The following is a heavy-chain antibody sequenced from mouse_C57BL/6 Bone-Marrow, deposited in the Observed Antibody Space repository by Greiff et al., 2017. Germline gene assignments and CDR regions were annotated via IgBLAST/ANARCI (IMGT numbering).Heavy chain of an antibody. Sequence: LVESGAELVKPGASVKMSCKASGYTFTSYWITWVKQRPGQGLEWIGDIYPGSGSTNYNEKFKSKATLTVDTSSSTAYMQLSSLTSEDSAVYYCARGDYAFAYWGQGTLVTVSA. CDR3: ARGDYAFAY. V-gene: IGHV1-55*01. CDR2: IYPGSGST. CDR1: GYTFTSYW. J-gene: IGHJ3*01. D-gene: IGHD2-4*01.